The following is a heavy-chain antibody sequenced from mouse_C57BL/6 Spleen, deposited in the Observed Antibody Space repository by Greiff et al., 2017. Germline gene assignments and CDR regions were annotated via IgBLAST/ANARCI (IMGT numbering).Heavy chain of an antibody. D-gene: IGHD1-1*01. V-gene: IGHV14-4*01. CDR1: GFNIKDDY. CDR3: TTHGSNWYFGV. Sequence: EVQLQQSGAELVRPGASVKLSCTASGFNIKDDYMHWVKQRPEQGLEWIGWIDPENGDTEYASKFQGKATITADTSSNTAYLQLSSLTSEDTAVYYCTTHGSNWYFGVWGTGTTVTVSS. J-gene: IGHJ1*03. CDR2: IDPENGDT.